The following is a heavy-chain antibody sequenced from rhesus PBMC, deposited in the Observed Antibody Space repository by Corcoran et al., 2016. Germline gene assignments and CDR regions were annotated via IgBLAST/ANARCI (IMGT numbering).Heavy chain of an antibody. CDR2: INSIISIT. V-gene: IGHV3-14*01. CDR1: GFTFSSYW. J-gene: IGHJ4*01. Sequence: EVQLVESGGGLAKPGGSLRLSCAASGFTFSSYWMHWVRQAPGKGLEWISAINSIISITYYADSVKGRFTISRESAKNTLYLQMDGLRAEDTAVYYCAGEDHDFGYWGQGVLVTVSS. CDR3: AGEDHDFGY.